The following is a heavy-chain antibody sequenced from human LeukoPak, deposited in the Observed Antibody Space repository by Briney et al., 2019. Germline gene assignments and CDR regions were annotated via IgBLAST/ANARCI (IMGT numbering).Heavy chain of an antibody. V-gene: IGHV1-2*02. Sequence: ASVKVSCKASGYTFTGYYMHWVRQPPGQGLEWMGWINPNSGGTNYAQKFQGRVTMTRDTSISTAYMELSRLRSDDTAVYYCARGTPTFAVGIAAASDYWGQGTLVTVSS. D-gene: IGHD6-13*01. CDR1: GYTFTGYY. CDR3: ARGTPTFAVGIAAASDY. CDR2: INPNSGGT. J-gene: IGHJ4*02.